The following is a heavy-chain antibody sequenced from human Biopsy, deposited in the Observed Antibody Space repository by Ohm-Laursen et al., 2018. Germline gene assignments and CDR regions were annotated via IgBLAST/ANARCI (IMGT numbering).Heavy chain of an antibody. D-gene: IGHD3/OR15-3a*01. J-gene: IGHJ6*02. CDR1: GFTFTRYT. CDR2: ISSTSDYI. CDR3: ARDYDFWSGYYDYQQSGMDV. V-gene: IGHV3-21*01. Sequence: SLRLSCAASGFTFTRYTLTRVRQAPGRGLEWVSSISSTSDYIYYADSVKGRFTISRDSAKNSLYLQMNSVRAEDTAVYYCARDYDFWSGYYDYQQSGMDVWGQGTRVTVSS.